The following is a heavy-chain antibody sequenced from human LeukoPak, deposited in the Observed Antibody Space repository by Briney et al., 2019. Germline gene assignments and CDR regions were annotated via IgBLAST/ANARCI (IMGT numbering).Heavy chain of an antibody. V-gene: IGHV4-59*08. Sequence: PSETLSLTCTVSGGSISSYDWSWIRLPPGKGLEWIGYIYYSGSTNYNPSLKSRVTISVDTSKNQFSLKLSSVTAADTAVYYCAMVRGATFDYWGQGTLVTVSS. CDR2: IYYSGST. CDR3: AMVRGATFDY. J-gene: IGHJ4*02. CDR1: GGSISSYD. D-gene: IGHD3-10*01.